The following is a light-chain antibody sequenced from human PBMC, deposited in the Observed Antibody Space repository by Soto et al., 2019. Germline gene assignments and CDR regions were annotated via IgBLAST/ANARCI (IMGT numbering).Light chain of an antibody. V-gene: IGKV3-11*01. CDR3: QQRRSWPRT. CDR1: QSVSTY. Sequence: EIVLTQSPATLSLSPGEGATLSCRASQSVSTYLAWYQQKPGQAPRLLIYDTSNMATGIPARFSGSGSGTDFTLSISSLEREDFAVYYCQQRRSWPRTFGQGTKLDIK. J-gene: IGKJ2*01. CDR2: DTS.